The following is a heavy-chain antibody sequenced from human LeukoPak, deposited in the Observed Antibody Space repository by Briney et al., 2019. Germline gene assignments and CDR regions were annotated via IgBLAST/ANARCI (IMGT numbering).Heavy chain of an antibody. CDR3: ARGSSSSWYYFDP. D-gene: IGHD6-13*01. J-gene: IGHJ4*02. Sequence: SETLSLTCTVSGGSITSAVSYWVWIRQSPGRGLEWIGSIHYSGSTYHNPSLESRVTMSVDTSTNHFSLRPSSVTAADTAVYYCARGSSSSWYYFDPWGQGTLVTVSS. CDR2: IHYSGST. V-gene: IGHV4-39*07. CDR1: GGSITSAVSY.